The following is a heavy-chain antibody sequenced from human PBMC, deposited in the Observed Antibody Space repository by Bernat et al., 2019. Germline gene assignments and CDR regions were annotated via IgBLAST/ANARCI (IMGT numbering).Heavy chain of an antibody. CDR3: AKDRGVVVTANYY. CDR1: GFIFSNFA. Sequence: EVQLLESGGDLVQPGGSLRLSCAASGFIFSNFAMSWVRQAPGKGLEWVSAISGSGGSTYYADSVKGRFTISRDNSKNTLYLQMNSLRAEDTAVYYCAKDRGVVVTANYYWGQGTLVTVSS. D-gene: IGHD2-21*02. CDR2: ISGSGGST. V-gene: IGHV3-23*01. J-gene: IGHJ4*02.